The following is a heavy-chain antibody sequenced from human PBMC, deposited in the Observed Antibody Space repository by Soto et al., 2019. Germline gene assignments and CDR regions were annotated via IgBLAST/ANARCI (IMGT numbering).Heavy chain of an antibody. D-gene: IGHD6-6*01. CDR2: IYHSGST. Sequence: SETLSLTCAVSGGSISSGGYSWSWIRQPPGKGLEWIGYIYHSGSTYYNPSLKSRVTISVDRSKNQFSLKLSSVTAADTAVYYCARGGYSSSSGVEYWGQGTLVTVSS. CDR1: GGSISSGGYS. J-gene: IGHJ4*02. V-gene: IGHV4-30-2*01. CDR3: ARGGYSSSSGVEY.